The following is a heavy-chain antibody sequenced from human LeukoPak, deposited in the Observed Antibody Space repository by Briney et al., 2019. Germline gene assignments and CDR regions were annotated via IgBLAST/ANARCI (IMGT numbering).Heavy chain of an antibody. Sequence: SVKVSCKASGGTFSSYAISWVRQAPGQGLEWMGGIIPIFGTANYAQKFQGRVTIAADESTSTAYMELSSLRSEDTAVYYCARGPAYCGGDCYSYFDYWGQGTLVTVSS. D-gene: IGHD2-21*02. J-gene: IGHJ4*02. V-gene: IGHV1-69*01. CDR2: IIPIFGTA. CDR1: GGTFSSYA. CDR3: ARGPAYCGGDCYSYFDY.